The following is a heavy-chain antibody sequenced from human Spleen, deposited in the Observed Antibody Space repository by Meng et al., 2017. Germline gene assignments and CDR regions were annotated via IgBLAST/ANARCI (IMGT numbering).Heavy chain of an antibody. CDR1: GFTFDDYA. D-gene: IGHD6-19*01. Sequence: GESLKISCAASGFTFDDYAMHWVRQAPGKGLEWVSGISWNSGSIGYADSVKGRFTISRDNAKNSLYLQMNSLRAEDTALYYCAKDTGGYSSGWYWFDPWGQGTLVTVSS. V-gene: IGHV3-9*01. CDR3: AKDTGGYSSGWYWFDP. CDR2: ISWNSGSI. J-gene: IGHJ5*02.